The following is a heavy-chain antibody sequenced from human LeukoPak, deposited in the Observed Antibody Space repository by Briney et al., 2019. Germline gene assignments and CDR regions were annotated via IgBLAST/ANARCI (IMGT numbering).Heavy chain of an antibody. D-gene: IGHD4-17*01. CDR1: GGSPNGHH. V-gene: IGHV4-34*01. CDR3: ARGTTVSTFQAGTYYYYYIDV. J-gene: IGHJ6*03. CDR2: IKHSGST. Sequence: SETLSHSCAVNGGSPNGHHSSWIRQAPGKGLEWIGEIKHSGSTNYNPSLKSRVTISVDTSKTLFSLKLSSVTAADTALYYCARGTTVSTFQAGTYYYYYIDVWGKGTTVAVSS.